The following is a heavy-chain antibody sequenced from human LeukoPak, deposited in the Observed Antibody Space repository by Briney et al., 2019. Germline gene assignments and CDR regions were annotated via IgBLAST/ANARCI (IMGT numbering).Heavy chain of an antibody. CDR2: IKPNSGAT. D-gene: IGHD7-27*01. Sequence: ASVKVSCKASGYTFTTYGISWVRQAPGQGLEWMGWIKPNSGATDYAQNFQARVTMTRDTPSGTAYLDLSGLTSDDTAVYYCARGRRILEGPENAGDFFDYWGQGTLVTVSS. CDR3: ARGRRILEGPENAGDFFDY. V-gene: IGHV1-2*02. CDR1: GYTFTTYG. J-gene: IGHJ4*01.